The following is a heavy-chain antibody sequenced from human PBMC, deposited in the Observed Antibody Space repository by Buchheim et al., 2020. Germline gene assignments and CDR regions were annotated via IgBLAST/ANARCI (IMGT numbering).Heavy chain of an antibody. V-gene: IGHV3-23*01. CDR1: GFTFSSYP. CDR3: AKNSVHGDWPEY. J-gene: IGHJ4*02. CDR2: ISGSGAGT. Sequence: EVQLLESGGGLVQPGGSPRLSCAASGFTFSSYPMSWVRQAPGKGLEWVSAISGSGAGTSSADSVRGRFTMSRDNSKNTLYLQMNSLRAEDTAVYYCAKNSVHGDWPEYWGQGTL. D-gene: IGHD4-17*01.